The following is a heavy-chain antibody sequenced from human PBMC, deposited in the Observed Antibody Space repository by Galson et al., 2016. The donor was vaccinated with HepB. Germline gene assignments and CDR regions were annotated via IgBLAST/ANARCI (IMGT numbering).Heavy chain of an antibody. CDR2: INPDTSGT. D-gene: IGHD4/OR15-4a*01. J-gene: IGHJ3*02. CDR3: ARACSNANCFYDAFDI. CDR1: GFRFTGYF. Sequence: SVKVSCKASGFRFTGYFMHWVRQAPGQGLEWMGWINPDTSGTDYAQKFQGRFTITRDTFLSTLYMELSSLKSDDTAVYFCARACSNANCFYDAFDIWGQGTMVTVSS. V-gene: IGHV1-2*02.